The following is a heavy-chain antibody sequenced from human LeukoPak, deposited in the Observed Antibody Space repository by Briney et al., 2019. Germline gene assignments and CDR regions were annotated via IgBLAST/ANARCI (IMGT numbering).Heavy chain of an antibody. CDR1: GGSISSYY. J-gene: IGHJ4*02. CDR2: IHSNGNT. V-gene: IGHV4-4*07. D-gene: IGHD6-19*01. Sequence: SETLSLTCTVSGGSISSYYWSWIRQPAGKGLEWIGRIHSNGNTNYNPSLKSRITMSLDTSKNQFSLKLSSVTAAYTAVYYCATDRGSGWYDYWGQGTLVTVSS. CDR3: ATDRGSGWYDY.